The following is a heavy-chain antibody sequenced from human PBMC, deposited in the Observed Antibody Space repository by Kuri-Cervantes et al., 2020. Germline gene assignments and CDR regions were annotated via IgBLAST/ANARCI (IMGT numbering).Heavy chain of an antibody. D-gene: IGHD6-13*01. V-gene: IGHV4-39*01. CDR3: ARHYSSSWYSPLDY. J-gene: IGHJ4*02. CDR2: IYYIGNT. Sequence: SETLSLTCAVSGGSISSDYWGWIRQPPGKELEWIATIYYIGNTYYNPSLKSRVTIFIDTSKNQFSLKVSSVTAADTAVYYCARHYSSSWYSPLDYWGQGTLVTVSS. CDR1: GGSISSDY.